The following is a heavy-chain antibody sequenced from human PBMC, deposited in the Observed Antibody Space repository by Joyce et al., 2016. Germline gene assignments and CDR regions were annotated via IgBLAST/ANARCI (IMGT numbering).Heavy chain of an antibody. CDR1: GDSVSNSRQD. CDR3: VRHGTWADPFDL. D-gene: IGHD3-16*01. V-gene: IGHV4-39*01. CDR2: DYNTGNT. Sequence: QVQPSGPGLVRPSEPLSLTCSVSGDSVSNSRQDWGWVRQSPENRLEWIPSDYNTGNTYSNPPFKSAVSISVDTTANRIALTPTSMTATDSSIYFCVRHGTWADPFDLWGQGTAVTVSS. J-gene: IGHJ3*01.